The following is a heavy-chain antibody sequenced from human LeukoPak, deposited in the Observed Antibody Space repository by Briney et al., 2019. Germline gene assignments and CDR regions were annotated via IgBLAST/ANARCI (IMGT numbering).Heavy chain of an antibody. CDR1: GGSISSISSNNYH. V-gene: IGHV4-39*01. CDR2: IYYSGST. J-gene: IGHJ4*02. Sequence: SETLSLTCIVSGGSISSISSNNYHWGWIRQPPGKGLEWIGSIYYSGSTYYNPSLKSRVTVAVDTSKNQFSLKLSSVTAADTAVYYCARFVVGQWLINYWGQGALVTVSS. D-gene: IGHD6-19*01. CDR3: ARFVVGQWLINY.